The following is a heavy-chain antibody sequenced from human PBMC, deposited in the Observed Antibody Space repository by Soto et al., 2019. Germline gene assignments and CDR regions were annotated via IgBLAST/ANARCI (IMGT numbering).Heavy chain of an antibody. V-gene: IGHV1-46*01. CDR1: GYTFTSYY. J-gene: IGHJ5*02. CDR2: ISPSGGST. CDR3: ARGSRVLDPP. Sequence: ASVKVSCKASGYTFTSYYMHWVRQAPGQGLEWMGIISPSGGSTTYAQKFQGRVTMTRDTSMSTAYMELSSLTSEDTAVYYCARGSRVLDPPWGQGTLVTVSS.